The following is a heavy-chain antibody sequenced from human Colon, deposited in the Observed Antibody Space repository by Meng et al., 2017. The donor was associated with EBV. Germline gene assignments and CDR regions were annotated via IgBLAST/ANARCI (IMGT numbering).Heavy chain of an antibody. CDR2: IYYSGST. Sequence: VHVQKPGPRRRKPSPTLSLPCTVSGGSFISCGYYWTWSRQQPGKGLEWFGHIYYSGSTFYNPSPKRRVIISIDTSKNQFSLNLRSVTAADTAVYYCARVSSGWDYFDYWGQGTLVTVSS. D-gene: IGHD6-19*01. CDR3: ARVSSGWDYFDY. J-gene: IGHJ4*02. CDR1: GGSFISCGYY. V-gene: IGHV4-31*03.